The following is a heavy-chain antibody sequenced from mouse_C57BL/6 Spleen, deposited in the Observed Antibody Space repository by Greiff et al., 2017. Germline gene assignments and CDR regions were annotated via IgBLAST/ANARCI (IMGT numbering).Heavy chain of an antibody. V-gene: IGHV1-66*01. CDR2: IYPGSGNT. D-gene: IGHD1-1*01. Sequence: QVQLKQSGPELVKPGASVKISCKASGYSFTSYYIHWVKQRPGQGLEWIGWIYPGSGNTKYNEKFKGKATLTADTSSSTAYMQLSSLTSEDSAVYYCARYPHYYGSSSYAMDYWGQGTSVTVSS. CDR1: GYSFTSYY. CDR3: ARYPHYYGSSSYAMDY. J-gene: IGHJ4*01.